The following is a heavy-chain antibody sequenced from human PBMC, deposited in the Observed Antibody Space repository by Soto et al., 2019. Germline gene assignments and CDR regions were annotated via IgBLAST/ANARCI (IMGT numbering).Heavy chain of an antibody. CDR2: VKTTGDTT. CDR3: AKDVTGDVGADY. CDR1: GFAFFSHV. Sequence: EVQLVESGGALVQPGGSLTLACAASGFAFFSHVMSWVRQAPGKGLEGVSTVKTTGDTTFYAGPVKGRFTASRDDSKSTLFLHMYRLRVEDTATYYCAKDVTGDVGADYWGQGTPVTVSS. J-gene: IGHJ4*02. V-gene: IGHV3-23*04. D-gene: IGHD2-21*02.